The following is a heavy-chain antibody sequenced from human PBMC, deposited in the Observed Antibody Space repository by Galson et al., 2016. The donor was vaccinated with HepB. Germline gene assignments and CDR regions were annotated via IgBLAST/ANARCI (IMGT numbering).Heavy chain of an antibody. CDR1: GGTFSSYT. CDR3: ARAMHYFDTSGYRDAFDI. Sequence: SVKVSCKASGGTFSSYTFIWVRQAPGHGLEWMGGIIPIFGTANYAQKFQGRVTITADESTSTAYMELSSLRSEDTAVYYCARAMHYFDTSGYRDAFDIWCQGTMVTVSS. J-gene: IGHJ3*02. V-gene: IGHV1-69*13. D-gene: IGHD3-22*01. CDR2: IIPIFGTA.